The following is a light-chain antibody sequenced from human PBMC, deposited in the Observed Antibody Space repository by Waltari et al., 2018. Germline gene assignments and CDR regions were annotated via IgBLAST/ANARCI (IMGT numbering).Light chain of an antibody. J-gene: IGKJ5*01. CDR2: YAS. V-gene: IGKV6-21*02. CDR1: QSIGRS. CDR3: HQSSKLPIT. Sequence: DIVLTQSPDFPSVTPKETVTITCRASQSIGRSLHWYQRKPGQSPNLLIKYASQSISGVPSRFSGSGSGTDFTLTITSLEAEDAATYFCHQSSKLPITFGQGTRLEI.